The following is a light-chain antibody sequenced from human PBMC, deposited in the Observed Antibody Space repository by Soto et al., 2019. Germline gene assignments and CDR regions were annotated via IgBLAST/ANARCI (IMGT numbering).Light chain of an antibody. CDR1: NSDFAGYNF. CDR3: SSYITSNNLRV. J-gene: IGLJ1*01. Sequence: QSVLTQPPSAYGSPGQSVTISCTGTNSDFAGYNFVSWFQQHPGKAPRLIIYEVNERPSGVPHRFSGSKSGNTASLTISGFQADDEADYYCSSYITSNNLRVFGTGTKVTVL. CDR2: EVN. V-gene: IGLV2-8*01.